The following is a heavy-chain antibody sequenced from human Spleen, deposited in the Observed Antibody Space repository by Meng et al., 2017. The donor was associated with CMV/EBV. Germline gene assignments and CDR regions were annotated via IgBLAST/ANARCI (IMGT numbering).Heavy chain of an antibody. CDR2: IYYNGNT. Sequence: TVSGGSMGRGSYHWAWIRQPPGKGLEWIWSIYYNGNTFYNPSLKSRVTISGDTSKNQFSLKVNSLTAADTAVYYCALTTDNWFDPWGHGILVTVSS. CDR1: GGSMGRGSYH. J-gene: IGHJ5*02. V-gene: IGHV4-39*07. CDR3: ALTTDNWFDP. D-gene: IGHD4-11*01.